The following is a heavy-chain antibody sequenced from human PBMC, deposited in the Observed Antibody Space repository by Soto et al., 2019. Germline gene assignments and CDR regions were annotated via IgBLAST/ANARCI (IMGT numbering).Heavy chain of an antibody. J-gene: IGHJ3*02. V-gene: IGHV4-30-4*01. D-gene: IGHD5-12*01. Sequence: SETLSLTCTVSGDSIRSGNHYWSWIRQPPGKGLEWIGYIYYSGSTYYSPSLKSRVTISVDTSKSKNQFSLKLSSVTAADTAVYYCARDRWLQLNAFDIWGQGTMVTVSS. CDR1: GDSIRSGNHY. CDR2: IYYSGST. CDR3: ARDRWLQLNAFDI.